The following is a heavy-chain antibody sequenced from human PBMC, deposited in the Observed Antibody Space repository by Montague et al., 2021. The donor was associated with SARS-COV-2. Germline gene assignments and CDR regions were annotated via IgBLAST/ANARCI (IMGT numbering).Heavy chain of an antibody. Sequence: SETLSLTCTVSGASITDFYWSWIWQPPGKGLEWIGFIHYSGITNYNPSHRSRVTMSIDMPKSRFSLNLRSVTAADTAIYFCARITEVVPFDFWGQGTLVSVSS. J-gene: IGHJ4*02. V-gene: IGHV4-59*01. CDR1: GASITDFY. CDR2: IHYSGIT. D-gene: IGHD3-22*01. CDR3: ARITEVVPFDF.